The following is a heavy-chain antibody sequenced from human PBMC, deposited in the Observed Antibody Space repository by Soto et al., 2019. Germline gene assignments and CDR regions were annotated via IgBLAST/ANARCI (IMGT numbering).Heavy chain of an antibody. V-gene: IGHV3-30-3*01. D-gene: IGHD1-20*01. CDR3: ARERRITGTAYYYYGMDV. CDR2: ISYDGSNK. J-gene: IGHJ6*02. CDR1: GFTFSSYA. Sequence: QVQLVESGGGVVQPGRSLRLSCAASGFTFSSYAMHWVRQAPGKGLEWVAVISYDGSNKYYADSVKGRFTISRDNSKNTLYLQMSSLRAEDTAVYYCARERRITGTAYYYYGMDVWGQGTTVTVSS.